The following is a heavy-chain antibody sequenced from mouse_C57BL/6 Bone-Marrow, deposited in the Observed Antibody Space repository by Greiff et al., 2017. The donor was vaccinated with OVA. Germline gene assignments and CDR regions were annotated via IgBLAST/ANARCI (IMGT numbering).Heavy chain of an antibody. J-gene: IGHJ4*01. CDR1: GFSLSTFGLG. D-gene: IGHD1-1*01. CDR2: IWWDDDK. Sequence: QVTLKESGPGILQPSQTLSLTCSFSGFSLSTFGLGVGWIRQPSGKGLEWLAHIWWDDDKYYNPALKSRIIISKDTSKNQVFLKIANVDTADTATYYCARMITTVVAPYAMDYWGQGTSVTVSS. V-gene: IGHV8-8*01. CDR3: ARMITTVVAPYAMDY.